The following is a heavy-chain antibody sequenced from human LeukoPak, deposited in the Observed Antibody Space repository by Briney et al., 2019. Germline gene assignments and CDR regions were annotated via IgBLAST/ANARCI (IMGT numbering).Heavy chain of an antibody. CDR3: ARVPITGTTLDY. Sequence: PGGSLRLSCATSGFTFSNCWMHWVRQAPGKGLVWVSRINTDGNSTIYADSVKGRFTISRDNAKNTLYLQMNSLRAEDTAVYYCARVPITGTTLDYWGQGTLVTVSS. D-gene: IGHD1-14*01. CDR1: GFTFSNCW. CDR2: INTDGNST. J-gene: IGHJ4*02. V-gene: IGHV3-74*01.